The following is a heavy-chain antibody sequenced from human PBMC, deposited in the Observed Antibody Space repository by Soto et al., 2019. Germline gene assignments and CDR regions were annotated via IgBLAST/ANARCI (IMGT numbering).Heavy chain of an antibody. CDR3: ARDPANWDFDY. CDR2: IWYDGSNK. D-gene: IGHD7-27*01. CDR1: GFTFSSYG. V-gene: IGHV3-33*01. J-gene: IGHJ4*02. Sequence: QVQLVESGGGVVQPGRSLRLSCAASGFTFSSYGMHWVRQAPGKGLEWVAVIWYDGSNKYYADSVKGRFTISSDNSKNTLYLQMNSLRAEDTAVYYCARDPANWDFDYWGQGTLVTVSS.